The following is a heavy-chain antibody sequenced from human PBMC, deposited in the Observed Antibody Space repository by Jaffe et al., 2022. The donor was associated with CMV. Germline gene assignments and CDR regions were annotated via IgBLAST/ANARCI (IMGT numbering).Heavy chain of an antibody. Sequence: QVQLQESGPGLVKPSETLSLTCTVSGGSISSYYWSWIRQPPGKGLEWIGYIYYSGSTNYNPSLKSRVTISVDTSKNQFSLKLSSVTAADTAVYYCARLLGEQQLTHTYYFDYWGQGTLVTVSS. CDR2: IYYSGST. CDR3: ARLLGEQQLTHTYYFDY. D-gene: IGHD6-13*01. J-gene: IGHJ4*02. V-gene: IGHV4-59*08. CDR1: GGSISSYY.